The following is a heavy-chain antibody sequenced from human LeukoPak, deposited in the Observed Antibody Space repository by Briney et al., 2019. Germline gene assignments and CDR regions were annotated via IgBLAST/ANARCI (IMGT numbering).Heavy chain of an antibody. CDR1: GFTFSSSW. V-gene: IGHV3-74*01. CDR3: ARDKGAATEERSDY. CDR2: ISSDGSDI. D-gene: IGHD1-26*01. J-gene: IGHJ4*02. Sequence: GGSLRLSCAVSGFTFSSSWMHWVRQAPGRRLVWVSRISSDGSDIFYADSVKGRFTISRDNSKNMLYLQMNSLRAEDTAVYYCARDKGAATEERSDYWGQGTLVTVSS.